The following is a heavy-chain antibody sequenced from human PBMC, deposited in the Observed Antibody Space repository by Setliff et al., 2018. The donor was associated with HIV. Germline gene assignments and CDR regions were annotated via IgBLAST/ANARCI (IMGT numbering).Heavy chain of an antibody. D-gene: IGHD3-10*01. CDR1: GGSISSYY. Sequence: SETLSLTCTVSGGSISSYYWSWIRQPPGKGLEWLGHIYSSGSTNYNPSLKSRVTMSVDTSKNQFSLKLSSVTAAYTAVYYCAREESTEDYGSGSYGPTCPPSLIYGGQGTLVAASS. CDR3: AREESTEDYGSGSYGPTCPPSLIY. J-gene: IGHJ4*02. CDR2: IYSSGST. V-gene: IGHV4-59*12.